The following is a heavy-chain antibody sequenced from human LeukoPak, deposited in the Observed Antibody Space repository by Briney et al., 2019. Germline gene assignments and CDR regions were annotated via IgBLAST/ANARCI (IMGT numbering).Heavy chain of an antibody. CDR3: AKAGTQQWLLFVGVY. J-gene: IGHJ4*02. CDR1: GFTFSTYG. CDR2: IRYDGSNK. V-gene: IGHV3-30*02. D-gene: IGHD6-19*01. Sequence: GSQRLSCAASGFTFSTYGMLWVRQAPGQGPEWVALIRYDGSNKYYADSVKGRFTISRDNSKNTLYLQMNSLRVEDTAMYYCAKAGTQQWLLFVGVYWGQGALVTVSS.